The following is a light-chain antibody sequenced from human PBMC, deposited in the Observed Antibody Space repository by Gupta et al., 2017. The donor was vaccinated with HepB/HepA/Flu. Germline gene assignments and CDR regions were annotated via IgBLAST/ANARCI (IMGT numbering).Light chain of an antibody. V-gene: IGLV1-40*01. J-gene: IGLJ1*01. CDR1: SSNIGAGYA. CDR3: QSYDSGRSGYV. Sequence: QSVLTQPPSVSGAPGQRVTISCTGSSSNIGAGYAVQWYQQLPGTAPKLLIYGEINRPSGVPDRFSGSKYGTSNSLAITGLQAEDEADYYCQSYDSGRSGYVFGTGTKVTVL. CDR2: GEI.